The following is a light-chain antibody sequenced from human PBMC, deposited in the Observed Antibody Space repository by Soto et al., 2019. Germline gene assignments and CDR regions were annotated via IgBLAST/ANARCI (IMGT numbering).Light chain of an antibody. V-gene: IGLV2-14*01. CDR1: SSDIGYYNY. CDR3: SSFTSTNTVL. Sequence: QSALTQPASVSGSLGQSITISCTGTSSDIGYYNYVLWYQQHPGKAPKVIIFEVSKRPSGVSNRFSGSKSGNMASLTISGLQADDEADYYCSSFTSTNTVLLGGGTKLTVL. CDR2: EVS. J-gene: IGLJ2*01.